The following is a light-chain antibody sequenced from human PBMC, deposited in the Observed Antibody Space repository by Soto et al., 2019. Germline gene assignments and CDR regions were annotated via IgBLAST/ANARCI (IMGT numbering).Light chain of an antibody. CDR1: QSVSSSY. CDR2: GAS. V-gene: IGKV3-20*01. J-gene: IGKJ5*01. CDR3: QRFGGTTFP. Sequence: EIVLTQSPGTLSLSPGEGATLSCRAIQSVSSSYIAWYQQRPGQTPSLLIYGASTRATGKPDRFSGSGSGTHFPVTSSRLDPGDFAVYYCQRFGGTTFPFGQGTRLEIK.